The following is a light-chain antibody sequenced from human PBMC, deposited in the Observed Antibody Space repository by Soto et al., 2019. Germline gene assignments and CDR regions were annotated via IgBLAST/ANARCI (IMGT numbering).Light chain of an antibody. CDR3: QQELT. V-gene: IGKV3D-11*01. J-gene: IGKJ4*01. CDR1: QGVSSY. CDR2: DAS. Sequence: EIVLTQSPATLSLSPGERATLSCRASQGVSSYLAWYQQKPGQAPRLLIYDASNRATGIPARFSGSGPGTDFTLTLSSLEPEDFAVYYCQQELTFGGGTKVEIK.